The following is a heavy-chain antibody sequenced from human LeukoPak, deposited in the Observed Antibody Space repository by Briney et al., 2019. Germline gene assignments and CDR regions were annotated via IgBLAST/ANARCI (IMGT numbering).Heavy chain of an antibody. D-gene: IGHD3-22*01. Sequence: GGSLRLSCAASGFTFSNAWMSWVRQAPGKGLEWVGRIKSKTDGETTDYAAPVKGRFTISRDDSKNTPYLQMNSLKTEDTAVYYCTTDETRYDSSGYMRRGGGQGTLVTVSS. CDR3: TTDETRYDSSGYMRRG. CDR2: IKSKTDGETT. CDR1: GFTFSNAW. J-gene: IGHJ4*02. V-gene: IGHV3-15*01.